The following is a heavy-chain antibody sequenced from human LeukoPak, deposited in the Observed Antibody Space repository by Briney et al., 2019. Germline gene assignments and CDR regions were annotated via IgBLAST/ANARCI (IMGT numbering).Heavy chain of an antibody. CDR1: GYTLRRYC. J-gene: IGHJ6*02. D-gene: IGHD6-13*01. Sequence: PGGSLRLFRASSGYTLRRYCLHWAPGPPGRGRVCVSHLHCVGSNVDYADSVKGRFTISRDNAKNTVYLQMNSLRGEDTAVYYCRGWKTPTAGPRYDMDVWGQGTTVTVSS. CDR2: LHCVGSNV. CDR3: RGWKTPTAGPRYDMDV. V-gene: IGHV3-74*01.